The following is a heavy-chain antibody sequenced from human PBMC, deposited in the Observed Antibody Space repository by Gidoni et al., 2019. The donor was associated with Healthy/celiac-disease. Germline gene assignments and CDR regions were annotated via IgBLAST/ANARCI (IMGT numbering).Heavy chain of an antibody. CDR1: GFTFSSYA. CDR2: ISGSGGST. CDR3: AKELVNYGDDSGWFDP. V-gene: IGHV3-23*01. Sequence: EVQLLESGGGLVQPGGSLRLSCAASGFTFSSYAMSWVRQAPGQGLEWVSAISGSGGSTYYADSVKGRFTISRDNSKNTLYLQMNSLRAEDTAVYYCAKELVNYGDDSGWFDPWGQGTLVTVSS. J-gene: IGHJ5*02. D-gene: IGHD4-17*01.